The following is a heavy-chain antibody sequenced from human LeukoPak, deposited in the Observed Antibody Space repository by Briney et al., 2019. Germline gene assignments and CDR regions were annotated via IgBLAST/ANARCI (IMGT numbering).Heavy chain of an antibody. CDR3: ARGHQTCRY. CDR1: GFTFSSYW. J-gene: IGHJ4*02. V-gene: IGHV3-7*01. D-gene: IGHD3-16*02. Sequence: GGSLRLSCAASGFTFSSYWMTWFRQAPGKGLEWVANIKEDGSEKNYVDYVKGRFTISRDNAKNPLVLQMNSLRVEDTAAYYCARGHQTCRYWGQGTLVTVSS. CDR2: IKEDGSEK.